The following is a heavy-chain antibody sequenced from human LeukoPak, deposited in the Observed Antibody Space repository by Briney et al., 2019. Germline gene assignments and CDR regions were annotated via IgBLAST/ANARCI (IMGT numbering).Heavy chain of an antibody. V-gene: IGHV3-74*01. D-gene: IGHD3-3*01. CDR2: INSDGRST. Sequence: GGSLRLSCAVSGFTFSSYYTHWVRQAPGKGLVWVSRINSDGRSTSYADSVKGRFTISRDSAKNTLYLQMNSLRAEDTAVYYCAKVPAYYDFWSATTRDYWGQGTLVTVSS. CDR3: AKVPAYYDFWSATTRDY. J-gene: IGHJ4*02. CDR1: GFTFSSYY.